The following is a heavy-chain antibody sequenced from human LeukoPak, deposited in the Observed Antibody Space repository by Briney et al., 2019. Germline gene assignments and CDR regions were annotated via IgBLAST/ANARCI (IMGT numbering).Heavy chain of an antibody. CDR2: ISYDGRNE. CDR1: GFTFSSYG. Sequence: PGGSLRLSCAASGFTFSSYGMHWVRQAPGKGLEWVAVISYDGRNEYYADSVKGRFTISRDNSKNTVYLQMNSLRAEDTAVYYRAKDHDDGGYYRPSSWGQGTLVTVSS. CDR3: AKDHDDGGYYRPSS. J-gene: IGHJ5*02. D-gene: IGHD3-3*01. V-gene: IGHV3-30*18.